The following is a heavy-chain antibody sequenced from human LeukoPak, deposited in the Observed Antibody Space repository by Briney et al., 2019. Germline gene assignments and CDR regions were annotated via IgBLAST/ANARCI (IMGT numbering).Heavy chain of an antibody. CDR2: IFYSGTT. CDR3: ARLDDYGVYDRVSGEH. Sequence: SETLSLTCTVSGGSISGSSHYWGWNRQPPGKGLEWIGSIFYSGTTYYSPSLKSRVTISVDTSKNQFSLNLSSVTAADTALYYCARLDDYGVYDRVSGEHWGQGTLVTVSS. D-gene: IGHD4-17*01. CDR1: GGSISGSSHY. V-gene: IGHV4-39*07. J-gene: IGHJ4*02.